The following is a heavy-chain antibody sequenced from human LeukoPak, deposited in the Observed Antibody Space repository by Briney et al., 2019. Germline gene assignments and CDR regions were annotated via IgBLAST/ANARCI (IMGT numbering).Heavy chain of an antibody. D-gene: IGHD1-26*01. CDR2: ISGSGGST. J-gene: IGHJ4*02. CDR3: VKTTRPLGAFDH. V-gene: IGHV3-23*01. Sequence: GGSLRLSCAASGFTFSSYAMSWVRQAPGKGLEWVSAISGSGGSTYYADSVKGRFTISRDNSKNTLYLQINSLRAEDTAVYYCVKTTRPLGAFDHWGQGTLVTVSS. CDR1: GFTFSSYA.